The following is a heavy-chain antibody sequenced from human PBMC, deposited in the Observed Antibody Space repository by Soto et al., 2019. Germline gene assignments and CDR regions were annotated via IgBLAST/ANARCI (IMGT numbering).Heavy chain of an antibody. J-gene: IGHJ4*02. D-gene: IGHD2-21*01. CDR1: GYTFSRFG. V-gene: IGHV1-18*01. Sequence: QVQLVQSGTEVKKPGASLRVSCRAAGYTFSRFGISWVRQAPGQGLEWMGGISAYDGNTNYAQKFQGRVTMTTDTSTSTAYMELRSLRYDDTAVYYCARVGDWYYFDHWGQGTLATVSS. CDR3: ARVGDWYYFDH. CDR2: ISAYDGNT.